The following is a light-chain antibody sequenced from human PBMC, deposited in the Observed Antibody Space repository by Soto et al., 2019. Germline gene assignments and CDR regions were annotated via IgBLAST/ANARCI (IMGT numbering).Light chain of an antibody. CDR2: SNN. J-gene: IGLJ7*01. CDR3: AAWDDSLNGPV. CDR1: SSNIGSNT. Sequence: QSVLTQPPSASGTPGPRVTISCSGSSSNIGSNTVNWYQQLPGTAPKLLIYSNNQRPSGVPDRFSGSKSGTSASLAISGLQSEDEADYYCAAWDDSLNGPVFGGGTQLPVL. V-gene: IGLV1-44*01.